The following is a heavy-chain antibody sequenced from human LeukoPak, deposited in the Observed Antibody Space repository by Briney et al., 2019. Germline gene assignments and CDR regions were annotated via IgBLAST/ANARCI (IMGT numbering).Heavy chain of an antibody. Sequence: GGSLRLSCAASGFTFDDYAMHWVRQPPGKDLEWVSGISWNSGSIGYADSVKGRFTISRDNAKNSLYLQMNSLRAEDTALYYCATAGGSSWYSYYFDYWGQGTLVTVSS. V-gene: IGHV3-9*01. CDR3: ATAGGSSWYSYYFDY. D-gene: IGHD6-13*01. J-gene: IGHJ4*02. CDR2: ISWNSGSI. CDR1: GFTFDDYA.